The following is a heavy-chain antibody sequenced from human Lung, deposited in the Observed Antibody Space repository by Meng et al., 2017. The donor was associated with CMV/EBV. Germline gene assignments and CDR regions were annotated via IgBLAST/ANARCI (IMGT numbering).Heavy chain of an antibody. Sequence: QGQLPGSGQCLATPSPALSLTGTVSGGSTGSGGYYWSWIRQHPGKGLEWIGYIYYTGSTFYNPSLKSRVTISVDTSKNQFSLKLIPATAADTAVYYCAREAGRDGYATPKFDYWGQGTLVTVSS. CDR3: AREAGRDGYATPKFDY. J-gene: IGHJ4*02. V-gene: IGHV4-31*03. CDR2: IYYTGST. CDR1: GGSTGSGGYY. D-gene: IGHD5-24*01.